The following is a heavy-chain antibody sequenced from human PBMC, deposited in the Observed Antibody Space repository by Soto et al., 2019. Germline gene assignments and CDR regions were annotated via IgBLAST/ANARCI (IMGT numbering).Heavy chain of an antibody. CDR2: IIPIFGTA. CDR3: ASGEMRYYYDSSGYRLDY. D-gene: IGHD3-22*01. CDR1: GGTFSSYA. J-gene: IGHJ4*02. Sequence: SVKVSCKASGGTFSSYAISWVRQAPGQGLEWMGGIIPIFGTANYAQKFQGRVTITADESTSTAYMELSSLRSEDTAVYYCASGEMRYYYDSSGYRLDYWGQGTLVTVSS. V-gene: IGHV1-69*13.